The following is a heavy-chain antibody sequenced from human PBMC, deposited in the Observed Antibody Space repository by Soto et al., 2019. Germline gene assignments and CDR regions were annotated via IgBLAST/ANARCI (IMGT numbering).Heavy chain of an antibody. V-gene: IGHV3-64D*06. CDR1: GFSLSSYA. J-gene: IGHJ4*02. CDR3: VKDRFIDY. Sequence: GGSLRLSCSVSGFSLSSYAMHWVRQAPGKGLEYASSISSDGRSTYYAASVKGRFTISRDNSKNMLYLQMSSLRPEDTAIYYCVKDRFIDYWGQGTPVTVSS. CDR2: ISSDGRST. D-gene: IGHD3-16*01.